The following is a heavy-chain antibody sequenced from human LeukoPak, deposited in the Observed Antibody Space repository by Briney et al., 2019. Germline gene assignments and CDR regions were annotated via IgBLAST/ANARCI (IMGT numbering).Heavy chain of an antibody. V-gene: IGHV1-2*02. D-gene: IGHD2-21*01. Sequence: ASVKVSCKASGYTFTDFYMLWVRQAPGQGLEWLGWINPNSGGTDYAQKFQGRVTMTRDTSIATAYLELSSLRSDDTAVYYCAKDQGGWGGGDCCPLDYWGQGTLVTVSS. J-gene: IGHJ4*02. CDR3: AKDQGGWGGGDCCPLDY. CDR2: INPNSGGT. CDR1: GYTFTDFY.